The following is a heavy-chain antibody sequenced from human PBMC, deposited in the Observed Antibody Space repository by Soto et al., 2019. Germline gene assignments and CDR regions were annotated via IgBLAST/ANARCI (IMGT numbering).Heavy chain of an antibody. V-gene: IGHV4-59*01. Sequence: SETLSLTCTVSGGSINDYYRTWVRRTPGKGLQWVGYVYYNGNTNYNPSLKSRVTISEDASKNQFSLKLSSVTAADTAVYYCARGKFPFTFDYWGQGTLVTVSS. CDR3: ARGKFPFTFDY. CDR1: GGSINDYY. J-gene: IGHJ4*02. D-gene: IGHD3-10*01. CDR2: VYYNGNT.